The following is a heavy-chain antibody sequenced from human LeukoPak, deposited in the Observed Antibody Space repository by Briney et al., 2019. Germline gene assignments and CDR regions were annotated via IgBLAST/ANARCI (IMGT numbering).Heavy chain of an antibody. Sequence: GGSLRLSCAASGLTVSSNYMSWVRQAPGKGLEWVSVIYSGGSTYYADSVKGRFTISRDNSKNTLYLQMNSLRAEDTAVYYCARGIAAAGRANWFDPWGQGTLVTVSS. CDR2: IYSGGST. D-gene: IGHD6-13*01. J-gene: IGHJ5*02. CDR1: GLTVSSNY. CDR3: ARGIAAAGRANWFDP. V-gene: IGHV3-53*01.